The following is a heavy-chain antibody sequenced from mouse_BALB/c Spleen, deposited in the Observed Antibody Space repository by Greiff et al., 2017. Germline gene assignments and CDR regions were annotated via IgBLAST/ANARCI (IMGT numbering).Heavy chain of an antibody. V-gene: IGHV14-1*02. J-gene: IGHJ2*01. CDR2: IDPENGNT. CDR3: ARVGGGEDYFDY. CDR1: GFNINDYY. D-gene: IGHD1-1*01. Sequence: VQLQQSGAELVRPGALVKLSCKASGFNINDYYMHWVKQRPEQGLEWIGWIDPENGNTIYDPKFQGKASITADTSSNTAYLQLSSLTSEDTAVYYSARVGGGEDYFDYWGQGTTLTVSS.